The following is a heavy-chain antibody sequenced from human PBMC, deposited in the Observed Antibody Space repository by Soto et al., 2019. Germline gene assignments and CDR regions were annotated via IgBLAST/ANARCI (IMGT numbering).Heavy chain of an antibody. D-gene: IGHD3-3*01. CDR3: ARDYDFWSGPYGMDV. Sequence: LSVTWTSSGGSISSYYLSWILQPPGKGLEWIGYIYYSGSTNYNPSLKSRVTISVDTSKNQFSLKLSSVTAADTAVYYCARDYDFWSGPYGMDVWGQGTTVTVSS. CDR1: GGSISSYY. CDR2: IYYSGST. V-gene: IGHV4-59*01. J-gene: IGHJ6*02.